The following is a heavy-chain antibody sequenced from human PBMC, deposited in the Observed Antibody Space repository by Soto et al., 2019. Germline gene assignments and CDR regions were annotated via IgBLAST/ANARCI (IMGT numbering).Heavy chain of an antibody. J-gene: IGHJ6*02. Sequence: TGGSLRLSCAASGFTFSSYGMHWVRQAPGKGLEWVAVISYDGSNKYYADSVKGRFTISRDNSKNTLYLQMNSLRAEDTAVYYCAKDVVIWSSPYGMDVWGQGTTVTVSS. V-gene: IGHV3-30*18. CDR3: AKDVVIWSSPYGMDV. CDR1: GFTFSSYG. CDR2: ISYDGSNK. D-gene: IGHD3-3*01.